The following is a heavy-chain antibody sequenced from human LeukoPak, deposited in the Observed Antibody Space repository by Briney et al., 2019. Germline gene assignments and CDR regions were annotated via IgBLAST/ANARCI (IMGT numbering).Heavy chain of an antibody. CDR1: GFTFDDYA. D-gene: IGHD3-10*01. CDR3: AKVAHYYYGSESYYFFEH. Sequence: PGRSLRLSCAASGFTFDDYALHWVRHPPGKGLEWVANIKQDGTEKYYVDSVKGRFTISRDNAKNSLYLQMNSLRVEDTATYYCAKVAHYYYGSESYYFFEHWGQGTPVTASS. V-gene: IGHV3-7*01. CDR2: IKQDGTEK. J-gene: IGHJ4*02.